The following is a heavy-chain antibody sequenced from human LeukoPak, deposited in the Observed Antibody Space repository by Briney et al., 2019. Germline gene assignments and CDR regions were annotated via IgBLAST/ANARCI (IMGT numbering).Heavy chain of an antibody. V-gene: IGHV1-8*01. J-gene: IGHJ4*02. Sequence: ASVKVSCKASGYTFTSYDINWVRQATGQGLEWMGWMNPNSGNTGYAQKFQDRVTMTRNTSISTAYMELGSLRSEDTAVYYCARGRRDSRQFDYWGQGTLVTVSS. CDR3: ARGRRDSRQFDY. D-gene: IGHD3-10*01. CDR1: GYTFTSYD. CDR2: MNPNSGNT.